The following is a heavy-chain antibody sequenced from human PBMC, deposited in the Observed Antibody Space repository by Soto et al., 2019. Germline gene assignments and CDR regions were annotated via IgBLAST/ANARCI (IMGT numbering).Heavy chain of an antibody. J-gene: IGHJ4*02. D-gene: IGHD3-16*01. CDR1: GFPFIDAW. Sequence: EVRLVESGGGSVKPGGSLRLSCAASGFPFIDAWMTWVRQAPGKGLQWIGRIRNNADGGTADLAAPMRGRFSISRDDSKDTLYLHMNSLEIHDTAVYFCSTALRRDSALGAYWGQGTLVSVSS. CDR3: STALRRDSALGAY. CDR2: IRNNADGGTA. V-gene: IGHV3-15*05.